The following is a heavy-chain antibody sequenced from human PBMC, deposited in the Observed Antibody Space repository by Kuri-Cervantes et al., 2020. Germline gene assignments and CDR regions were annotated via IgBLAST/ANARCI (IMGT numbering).Heavy chain of an antibody. CDR1: GYTFTSYA. V-gene: IGHV1-3*01. D-gene: IGHD2-15*01. Sequence: ASVKVSCKASGYTFTSYAMHWVRQAPGQRLEWMGWINAGNGNTKYSQKFQGRVTITRDTSASTAYMELSSLRSEDTAVYYCARRYCSGGSCSSGRGMDVWGQGTTVTVSS. J-gene: IGHJ6*02. CDR3: ARRYCSGGSCSSGRGMDV. CDR2: INAGNGNT.